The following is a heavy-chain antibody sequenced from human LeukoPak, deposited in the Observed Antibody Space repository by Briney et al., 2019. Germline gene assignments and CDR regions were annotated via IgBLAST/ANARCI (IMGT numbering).Heavy chain of an antibody. D-gene: IGHD3-22*01. J-gene: IGHJ5*02. Sequence: VASVKVSCKASGYTLTGYDMQWVRQAPGQGREWMGWINPNIGGTNYAQKFQGWVTMTRDTSISTAYMELSRLRSDDTAVYYCARDSYDRSGYYYTWFVPRGQRTIVILSS. V-gene: IGHV1-2*04. CDR2: INPNIGGT. CDR3: ARDSYDRSGYYYTWFVP. CDR1: GYTLTGYD.